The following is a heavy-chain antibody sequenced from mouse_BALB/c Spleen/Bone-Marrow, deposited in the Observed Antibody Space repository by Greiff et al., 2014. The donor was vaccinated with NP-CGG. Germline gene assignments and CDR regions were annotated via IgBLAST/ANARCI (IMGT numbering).Heavy chain of an antibody. CDR1: GYTFSNYW. J-gene: IGHJ2*01. CDR3: ARASVVPYYFDF. V-gene: IGHV1-9*01. CDR2: ILPGSGTA. Sequence: VQLQQSGAELMKPGASVKISCKATGYTFSNYWIDWVKQRPGHGLEWIGEILPGSGTANYNEKFEGKATFTADTSSNTAYMQLSSLTSEDSALYYCARASVVPYYFDFWGQGTTLTVSS. D-gene: IGHD1-1*01.